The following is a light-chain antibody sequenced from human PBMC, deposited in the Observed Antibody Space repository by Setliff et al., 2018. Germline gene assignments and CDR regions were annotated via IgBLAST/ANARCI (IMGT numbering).Light chain of an antibody. CDR2: EVT. Sequence: QSALTQPPSVSGSPGQSVTISCTGTSSDIGTNNRVSWYQQSPGTAPKLLIYEVTNRPSGVPDRFSGSKSGNTASLTISGLQAEDEAYYYCNSYISSTTLLFGGGTKVTVL. V-gene: IGLV2-18*02. J-gene: IGLJ2*01. CDR3: NSYISSTTLL. CDR1: SSDIGTNNR.